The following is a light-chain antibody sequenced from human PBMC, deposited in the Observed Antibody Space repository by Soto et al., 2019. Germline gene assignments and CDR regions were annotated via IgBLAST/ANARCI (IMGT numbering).Light chain of an antibody. Sequence: EIVLTQSPGTLSLSPGERATLSCRASESVNSRYLAWYQQKPGQAPRLLLYGASSRATGIPDRFSGSGSGKDVTLTISRLEPEDVAVYYCQQYGSSRTFGQGTKVEMK. CDR3: QQYGSSRT. V-gene: IGKV3-20*01. J-gene: IGKJ1*01. CDR2: GAS. CDR1: ESVNSRY.